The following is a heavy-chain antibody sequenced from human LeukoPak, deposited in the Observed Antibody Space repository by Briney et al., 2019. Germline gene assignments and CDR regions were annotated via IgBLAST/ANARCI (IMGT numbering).Heavy chain of an antibody. Sequence: ETLSLTCAVSGGSITSTNWWSWVRQAPGKGLEWVSAISGSGGSTYYADSVKGWFTISRDNSKNTLYLQMNSLRAEDTAVYYCANQNSGSYYFDYWGQGTLVTVSS. D-gene: IGHD1-26*01. CDR1: GGSITSTN. J-gene: IGHJ4*02. V-gene: IGHV3-23*01. CDR3: ANQNSGSYYFDY. CDR2: ISGSGGST.